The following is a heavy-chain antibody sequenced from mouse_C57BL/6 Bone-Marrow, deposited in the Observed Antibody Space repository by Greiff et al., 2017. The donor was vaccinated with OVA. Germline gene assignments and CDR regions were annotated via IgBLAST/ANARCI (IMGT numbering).Heavy chain of an antibody. D-gene: IGHD1-2*01. CDR1: GYTFTSYG. V-gene: IGHV1-81*01. CDR3: ARGRVLRPGYFDV. Sequence: VQLQQSGAELARPGASVKLSCKASGYTFTSYGISWVKQRTGQGLEWIGEIYPRSGNTYYNEQFKGKATLTADKSSTPAYMELRSLTAEDSAVYFGARGRVLRPGYFDVWGTGTTVTVSS. J-gene: IGHJ1*03. CDR2: IYPRSGNT.